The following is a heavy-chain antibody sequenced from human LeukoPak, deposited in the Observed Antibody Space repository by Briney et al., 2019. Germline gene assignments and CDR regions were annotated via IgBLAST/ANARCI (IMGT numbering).Heavy chain of an antibody. CDR3: ARLVFSYCSGGACSRFDY. Sequence: GESLKISFQGSGYSFTTYWIAWVRQIPGRGLEWMGIIYPGDSHIRYSPSFEGQVTISADKSIGTAYLQWSSLKASDTAMYYCARLVFSYCSGGACSRFDYWGHGTLVTVSS. V-gene: IGHV5-51*01. CDR1: GYSFTTYW. D-gene: IGHD2-15*01. J-gene: IGHJ4*01. CDR2: IYPGDSHI.